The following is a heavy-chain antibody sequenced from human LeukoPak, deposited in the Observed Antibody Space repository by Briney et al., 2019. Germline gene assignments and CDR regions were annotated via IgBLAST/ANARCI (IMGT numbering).Heavy chain of an antibody. CDR2: IIPILGIA. CDR1: GGTFSSYA. J-gene: IGHJ4*02. D-gene: IGHD4-17*01. CDR3: ARDPGSYGATAYFDY. Sequence: SVKISCKASGGTFSSYAISWVRQAPGQGLEWMGRIIPILGIANYAQKFQGRVTITADKSTSTAYMELSRLRSEDTAVYYCARDPGSYGATAYFDYWGQGTLVTVSS. V-gene: IGHV1-69*04.